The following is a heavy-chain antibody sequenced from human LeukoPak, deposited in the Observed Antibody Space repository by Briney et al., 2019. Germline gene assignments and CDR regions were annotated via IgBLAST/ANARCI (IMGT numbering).Heavy chain of an antibody. D-gene: IGHD3-3*01. CDR2: IKQDRSEK. Sequence: GGSLRLSCAASGFTFSSYWMSWVRQAPGKGLEWVANIKQDRSEKYYVDSVKGRFTISRDNAKNSLYLQMNSLRAEDTAVYYCARHENYDFWSGYNWFDPWGQGTLVTVSS. CDR1: GFTFSSYW. CDR3: ARHENYDFWSGYNWFDP. V-gene: IGHV3-7*03. J-gene: IGHJ5*02.